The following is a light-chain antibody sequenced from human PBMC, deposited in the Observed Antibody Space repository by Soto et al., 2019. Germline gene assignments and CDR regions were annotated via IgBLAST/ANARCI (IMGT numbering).Light chain of an antibody. Sequence: QSALTQPASVSGSPGQSITISCTGTSSDIVSWYQQPPGEAPKLMIYEVSNRPSGVSNRFSGSKSGNTASLTISGLQAEDEAVYYCTSHTRTDSPVFGGWTKMTVL. J-gene: IGLJ3*02. V-gene: IGLV2-14*01. CDR3: TSHTRTDSPV. CDR1: SSDIV. CDR2: EVS.